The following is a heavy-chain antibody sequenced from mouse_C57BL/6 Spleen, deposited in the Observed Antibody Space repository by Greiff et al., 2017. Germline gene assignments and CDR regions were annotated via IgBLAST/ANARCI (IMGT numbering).Heavy chain of an antibody. Sequence: VQLQQSGPELVKPGASVKISCKASGYSFTGFYMNWVKQSPEKSLEWIGEINPSTGGTTFNQKFKAKATLTVDKSSSTAYMQLKSLTSEDSAVYYCARSTGYYFDDWGQGTTLTVSS. CDR1: GYSFTGFY. V-gene: IGHV1-42*01. D-gene: IGHD4-1*02. CDR3: ARSTGYYFDD. CDR2: INPSTGGT. J-gene: IGHJ2*01.